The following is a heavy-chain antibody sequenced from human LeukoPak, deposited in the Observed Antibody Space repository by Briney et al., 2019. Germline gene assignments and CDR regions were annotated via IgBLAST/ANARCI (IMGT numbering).Heavy chain of an antibody. J-gene: IGHJ3*02. CDR1: GYTFTSYY. CDR2: INPSGGST. Sequence: GASVKVSCKASGYTFTSYYMHWVRQAPGQGLEWMGIINPSGGSTSYAQKFQGRVTMTGDMSTSTVYMELSSLRSEDTAVYYCARGGRDDAFDIWGQGTMVTVSS. V-gene: IGHV1-46*01. CDR3: ARGGRDDAFDI. D-gene: IGHD2-15*01.